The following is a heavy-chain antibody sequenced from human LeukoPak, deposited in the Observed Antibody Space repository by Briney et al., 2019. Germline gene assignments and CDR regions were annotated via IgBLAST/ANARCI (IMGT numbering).Heavy chain of an antibody. CDR3: ASVLSNWFDP. D-gene: IGHD3-16*02. V-gene: IGHV4-34*01. J-gene: IGHJ5*02. CDR2: INHSGST. CDR1: GGSFSGYY. Sequence: PSETLSHTCAVYGGSFSGYYWSWIRQPPGKGLEWIGEINHSGSTNYNPSLKSRVTISVDTSKNQFSLKLSSVTAADTAVYYCASVLSNWFDPWGQGTLVTVSS.